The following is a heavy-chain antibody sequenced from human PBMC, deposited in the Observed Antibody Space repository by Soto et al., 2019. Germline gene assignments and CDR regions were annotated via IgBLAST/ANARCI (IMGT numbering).Heavy chain of an antibody. V-gene: IGHV4-31*03. J-gene: IGHJ4*02. CDR1: VGSISSGGYY. D-gene: IGHD1-26*01. CDR3: ARESGGSYW. CDR2: IYYSGST. Sequence: SETLSLTCTVSVGSISSGGYYCSWIRQHPGKGLEWIGYIYYSGSTYYNPSLKSRVTISVDTSKNQFSLKLSSVTAADTAVYYCARESGGSYWWGQRTLHTVSS.